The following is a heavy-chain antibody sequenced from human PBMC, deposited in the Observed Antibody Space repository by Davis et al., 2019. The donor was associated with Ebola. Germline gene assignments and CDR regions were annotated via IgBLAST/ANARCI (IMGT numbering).Heavy chain of an antibody. V-gene: IGHV3-21*01. CDR3: ARSYGGNPWVNAIDI. D-gene: IGHD4-23*01. Sequence: GESLKISCAASGFTFSSYAMSWVRQAPGKGLEWVSSISSSSSYIYYADSVKGRFTISRDNSKNTVNLQMNSLRVEDTAVYYCARSYGGNPWVNAIDIWGQGTMVTVSP. J-gene: IGHJ3*02. CDR1: GFTFSSYA. CDR2: ISSSSSYI.